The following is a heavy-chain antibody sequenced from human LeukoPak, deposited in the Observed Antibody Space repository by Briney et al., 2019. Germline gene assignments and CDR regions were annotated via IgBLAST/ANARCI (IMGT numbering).Heavy chain of an antibody. D-gene: IGHD2-21*02. CDR3: VRVRGHYYFDH. CDR1: GFTFGSYW. V-gene: IGHV3-7*04. CDR2: IKQAGNEK. Sequence: GGSLRLSCAASGFTFGSYWMNWVRQAPGKGLEWVANIKQAGNEKYYVDSVKGRFTISRANAKNSLFLQMNSLRAEDPAVYFCVRVRGHYYFDHWGQGTLVTVSS. J-gene: IGHJ4*02.